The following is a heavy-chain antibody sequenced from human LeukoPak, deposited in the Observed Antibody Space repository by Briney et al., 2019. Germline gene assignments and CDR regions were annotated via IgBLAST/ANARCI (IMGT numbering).Heavy chain of an antibody. J-gene: IGHJ4*02. Sequence: GGSLRLSCAASGFTFSRYWRRWVRQAPGKGLEWVGNIQPDGSEKYYVDSVKGRFTISRDNAKNSLYLQMNSLSVEDTAVYYCVPEYYDYGDGGYWGQGTLVTVSS. D-gene: IGHD4-17*01. CDR2: IQPDGSEK. V-gene: IGHV3-7*01. CDR1: GFTFSRYW. CDR3: VPEYYDYGDGGY.